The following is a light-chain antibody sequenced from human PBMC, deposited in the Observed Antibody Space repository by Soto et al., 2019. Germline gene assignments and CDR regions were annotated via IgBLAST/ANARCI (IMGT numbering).Light chain of an antibody. J-gene: IGKJ5*01. CDR2: DAS. CDR3: QQFYDLPIT. CDR1: QNIGSF. Sequence: DLQMTQSPSTLSASIGDRVTITCRASQNIGSFLNWYQQQPGKAPKVLIYDASKLQTGVPSRFSGRGSGKDFTFTISSLQPDDSGTYYCQQFYDLPITFGQGTRLEI. V-gene: IGKV1-33*01.